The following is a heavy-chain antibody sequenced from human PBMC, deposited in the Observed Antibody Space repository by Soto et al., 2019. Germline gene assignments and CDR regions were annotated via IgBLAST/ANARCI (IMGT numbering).Heavy chain of an antibody. J-gene: IGHJ3*01. V-gene: IGHV1-3*01. Sequence: QVQLVQSGAEVKKPGASVNISCQASGFTVSDTLINWVRQGPGQRLEWMGWINPANGNTRYSESFQGRVTSSSLSSASAAYVALSDLTSEYTAVSYCARDIVSVGPRENDAFDVWGQGTMITVSS. CDR1: GFTVSDTL. D-gene: IGHD1-26*01. CDR3: ARDIVSVGPRENDAFDV. CDR2: INPANGNT.